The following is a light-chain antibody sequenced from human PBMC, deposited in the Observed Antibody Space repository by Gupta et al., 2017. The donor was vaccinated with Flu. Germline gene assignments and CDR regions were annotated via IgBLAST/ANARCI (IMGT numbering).Light chain of an antibody. CDR1: QSVRSSY. J-gene: IGKJ1*01. V-gene: IGKV3-20*01. CDR3: QQVQTTRWT. Sequence: EIVLTQSPGTLSVSPGERVTLSCRASQSVRSSYLAWYQQKPGQAPRLLISGASTRATGIPDRFSGSGSETDFTLTISRLEPEDSAVFYCQQVQTTRWTFGQGSMVEIK. CDR2: GAS.